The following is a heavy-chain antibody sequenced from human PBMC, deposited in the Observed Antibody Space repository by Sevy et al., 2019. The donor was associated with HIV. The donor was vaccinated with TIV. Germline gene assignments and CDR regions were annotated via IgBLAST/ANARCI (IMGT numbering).Heavy chain of an antibody. CDR3: ARVKDYYDSSGHGAFDI. Sequence: ASVKVSCKASGGTFSSYAISWVRQAPGQGLEWMGGIIPIFGTANYAQKFQGRVTITADKSTRTAYMELSSLRSEDTAVYYCARVKDYYDSSGHGAFDIWGQGTMVTVSS. V-gene: IGHV1-69*06. J-gene: IGHJ3*02. D-gene: IGHD3-22*01. CDR1: GGTFSSYA. CDR2: IIPIFGTA.